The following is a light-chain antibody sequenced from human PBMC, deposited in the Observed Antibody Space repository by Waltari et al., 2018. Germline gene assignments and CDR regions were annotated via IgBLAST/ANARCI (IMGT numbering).Light chain of an antibody. CDR1: SGHSSYT. Sequence: QLVLTQSPSASASLGASVKLTCTLSSGHSSYTIAWHQQQPEKGPRYLMKVNSDGSHSKGDGIPDRFSGSSSGAERYLTTSSLQSEDEADYYCQTWGTGIHVVFGGGTKLTVL. CDR2: VNSDGSH. J-gene: IGLJ2*01. V-gene: IGLV4-69*01. CDR3: QTWGTGIHVV.